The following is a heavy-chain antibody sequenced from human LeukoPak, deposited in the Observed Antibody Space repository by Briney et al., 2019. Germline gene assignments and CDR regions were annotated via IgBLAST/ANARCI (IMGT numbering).Heavy chain of an antibody. CDR3: ARGRYYYGSGSYYNGVRYYYYMDV. CDR2: INHSGST. Sequence: SETLSLTCAVYGGSFSGYYWSWIRQPPGKGLEWIGEINHSGSTNYNPSLKSRVTISVDTSKNQFFLKLSSVTAADTAVYYCARGRYYYGSGSYYNGVRYYYYMDVWGKGTTVTVSS. CDR1: GGSFSGYY. J-gene: IGHJ6*03. V-gene: IGHV4-34*01. D-gene: IGHD3-10*01.